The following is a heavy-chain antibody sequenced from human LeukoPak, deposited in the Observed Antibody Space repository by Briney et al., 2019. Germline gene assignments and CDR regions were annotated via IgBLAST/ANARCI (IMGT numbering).Heavy chain of an antibody. D-gene: IGHD2-21*01. J-gene: IGHJ4*02. CDR3: AREYSDAPGVFDY. CDR1: GGTFSSYA. Sequence: ASVKVSCKASGGTFSSYAISWVRQAPGQGLEWMGGIIPIFGTANYAQKFQGRVTITTDESTSTAYMELSSLRSEDTAVYYCAREYSDAPGVFDYWGQGTLVTVSS. CDR2: IIPIFGTA. V-gene: IGHV1-69*05.